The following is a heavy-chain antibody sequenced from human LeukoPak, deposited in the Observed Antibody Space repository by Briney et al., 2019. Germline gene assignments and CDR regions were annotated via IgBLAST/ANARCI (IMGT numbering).Heavy chain of an antibody. D-gene: IGHD3/OR15-3a*01. CDR2: INPNSGGT. Sequence: RASVKVSCKASGYTFTGYYMHWVRQAPGQGLEWMGWINPNSGGTNYAQKFQGRVTMTRDTSISTAYMELSRLRSDDTAVYYCARQSVLDPYPFDYWGQGTLVTVSS. CDR3: ARQSVLDPYPFDY. V-gene: IGHV1-2*02. CDR1: GYTFTGYY. J-gene: IGHJ4*02.